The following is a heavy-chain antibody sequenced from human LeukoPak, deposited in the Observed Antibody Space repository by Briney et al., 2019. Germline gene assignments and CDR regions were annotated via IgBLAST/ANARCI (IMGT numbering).Heavy chain of an antibody. D-gene: IGHD3-22*01. CDR2: VSGSGGST. V-gene: IGHV3-23*01. J-gene: IGHJ3*02. CDR1: GFTFSSNA. Sequence: PGGSLRLSCAASGFTFSSNAMSWVRQAPGKGLEWVSSVSGSGGSTYYADSVKGRFIISRDISKNTLYLQMNSLRAEDSALYYCARGGRGSAAVVAPRSFDILGQGTMVTVSS. CDR3: ARGGRGSAAVVAPRSFDI.